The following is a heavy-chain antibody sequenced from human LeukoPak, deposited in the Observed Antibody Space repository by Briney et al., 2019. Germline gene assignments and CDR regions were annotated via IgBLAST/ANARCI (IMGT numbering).Heavy chain of an antibody. CDR2: IYTSGST. V-gene: IGHV4-4*07. Sequence: SETLSLTCTVSGGSFSTYYWSWIRQPAGKGLEWIGRIYTSGSTNYNPSLKSRVTMSVDTSKNQFSLKLSSVTAADTAVYFCASRFGEFDYYYMDVWGKGTTVTISS. J-gene: IGHJ6*03. D-gene: IGHD3-10*01. CDR1: GGSFSTYY. CDR3: ASRFGEFDYYYMDV.